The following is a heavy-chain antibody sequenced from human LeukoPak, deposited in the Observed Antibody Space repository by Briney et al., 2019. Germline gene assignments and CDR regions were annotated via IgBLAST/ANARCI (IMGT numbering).Heavy chain of an antibody. CDR2: IYYSGST. V-gene: IGHV4-59*01. Sequence: NAAETLSLTCTVSGVSISSYYWSWIRQPPGKGLEWSGYIYYSGSTNYNPSLKSRVTISVDTYKNPFSLKLSSVTAADTAVYYCARGVSGDYFPVDYWGQGTLVTVSS. CDR3: ARGVSGDYFPVDY. D-gene: IGHD4-17*01. J-gene: IGHJ4*02. CDR1: GVSISSYY.